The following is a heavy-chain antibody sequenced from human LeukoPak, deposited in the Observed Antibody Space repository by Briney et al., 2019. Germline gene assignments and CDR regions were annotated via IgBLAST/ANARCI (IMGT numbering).Heavy chain of an antibody. D-gene: IGHD3-10*01. CDR3: ARAKSGWGSSCFDY. V-gene: IGHV3-21*01. J-gene: IGHJ4*02. Sequence: GGSLRLSCAASGFTFSSYSMNWVRQAPGKGLEWVSSISSSSSYIYYADSVKGRFTISRDNAKNSLYLQMNSLRAEDTAVYYCARAKSGWGSSCFDYWGQGPLVTVSS. CDR1: GFTFSSYS. CDR2: ISSSSSYI.